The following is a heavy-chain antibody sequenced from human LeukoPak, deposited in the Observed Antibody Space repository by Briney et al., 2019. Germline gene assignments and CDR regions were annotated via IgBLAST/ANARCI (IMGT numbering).Heavy chain of an antibody. V-gene: IGHV3-30*01. CDR3: ASEDVDTGDF. D-gene: IGHD5-18*01. CDR1: GFTFTNAG. CDR2: ISHDGTNK. J-gene: IGHJ4*02. Sequence: GRSLRLSCAAPGFTFTNAGIHWVRLAAGKGLEWVSFISHDGTNKYYSDSVDGRFIVSRLNSQNTVYLQMNDLRPEDTATYYCASEDVDTGDFWGQGTLVTVSS.